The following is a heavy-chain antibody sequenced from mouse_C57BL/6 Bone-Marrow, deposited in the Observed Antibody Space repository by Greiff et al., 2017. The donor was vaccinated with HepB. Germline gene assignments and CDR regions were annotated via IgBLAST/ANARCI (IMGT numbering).Heavy chain of an antibody. J-gene: IGHJ2*01. V-gene: IGHV1-26*01. Sequence: EVQLQQSGPELVKPGASVKISCKASGYTFTDYYMNWVKQSHGKSLEWIGDINPNNGGTSYNQKFKGKATLTVDKSSSTAYMELRSLTSEDSAVYYCARDMSTTVVLDYWGRGTTLTVSS. CDR3: ARDMSTTVVLDY. CDR1: GYTFTDYY. D-gene: IGHD1-1*01. CDR2: INPNNGGT.